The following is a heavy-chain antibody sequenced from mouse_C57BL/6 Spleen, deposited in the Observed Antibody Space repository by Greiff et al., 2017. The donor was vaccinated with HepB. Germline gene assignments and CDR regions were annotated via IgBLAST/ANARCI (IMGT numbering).Heavy chain of an antibody. J-gene: IGHJ1*03. V-gene: IGHV1-69*01. CDR2: IDPSDSYT. D-gene: IGHD2-5*01. CDR1: GYTFTSYW. CDR3: ASLYYSNYRYFEV. Sequence: QVQLQQPGAELVMPGASVKLSCKASGYTFTSYWMHWVKQRPGQGLEWIGEIDPSDSYTNYNQKFKGKSTLTVDKSSSTAYMQLSSLTSEDSAVYYCASLYYSNYRYFEVWGTGTTVTVSS.